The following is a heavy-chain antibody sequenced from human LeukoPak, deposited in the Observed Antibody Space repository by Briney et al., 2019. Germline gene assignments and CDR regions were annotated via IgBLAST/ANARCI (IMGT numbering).Heavy chain of an antibody. CDR1: GFTFSSYW. J-gene: IGHJ3*02. V-gene: IGHV3-74*01. CDR3: AKDQLELQDVAFDI. CDR2: INGDGSST. Sequence: GGSLRLSCAASGFTFSSYWMYWVRQAPGKGLVWVSRINGDGSSTTYADSVQGRFTISRDNSKNTLYLQMNSLRAEDTAVYYCAKDQLELQDVAFDIWGQGTMVTVSS. D-gene: IGHD1-7*01.